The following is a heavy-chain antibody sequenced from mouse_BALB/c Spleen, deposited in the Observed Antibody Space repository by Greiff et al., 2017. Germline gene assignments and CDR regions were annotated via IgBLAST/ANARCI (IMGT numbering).Heavy chain of an antibody. V-gene: IGHV5-6*02. CDR2: ISSGGSYT. CDR1: GFTFSSYG. CDR3: ARQNSLLRLCYAMDY. D-gene: IGHD1-2*01. Sequence: EVKLVESGGDLVKPGGSLKLSCAASGFTFSSYGMSWVRQTPDKRLEWVATISSGGSYTYYPDSVKGRFTISRDNAKNTLYLQMSSLKSEDTAMYYCARQNSLLRLCYAMDYWGQGTSVTVSS. J-gene: IGHJ4*01.